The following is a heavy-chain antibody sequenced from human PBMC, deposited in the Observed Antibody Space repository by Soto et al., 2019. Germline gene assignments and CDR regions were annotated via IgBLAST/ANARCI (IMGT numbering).Heavy chain of an antibody. Sequence: QVQLQESGPGLVKPSETLSLTCTVSGGSVSSGIYYWSWIRQPPGKGPEWIGYIYSSGSTNYNPSLKSLVTVSVDTSKNQFSLKLSCVTAADMAMYYCARMRGSYGSRGEGLYFDYWGQGTLVTVSS. CDR3: ARMRGSYGSRGEGLYFDY. J-gene: IGHJ4*02. CDR1: GGSVSSGIYY. CDR2: IYSSGST. V-gene: IGHV4-61*01. D-gene: IGHD3-10*01.